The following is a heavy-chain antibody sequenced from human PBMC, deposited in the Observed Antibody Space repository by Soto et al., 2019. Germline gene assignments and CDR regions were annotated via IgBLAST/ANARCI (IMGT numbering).Heavy chain of an antibody. CDR2: IYYSGST. Sequence: QVQLQESGPGLVKPSQTLSLTCTVSGGSISSGGYYWTWIRQHPGKGLEWIGHIYYSGSTNHSPSLKSRVTISLDTSQNQFSLKLTSVTAADTAVYYCARSTSMHAFDIWGQGTMVTVSA. CDR3: ARSTSMHAFDI. J-gene: IGHJ3*02. CDR1: GGSISSGGYY. V-gene: IGHV4-31*03.